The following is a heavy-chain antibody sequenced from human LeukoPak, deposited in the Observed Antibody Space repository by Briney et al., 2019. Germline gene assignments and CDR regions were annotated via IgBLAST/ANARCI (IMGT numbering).Heavy chain of an antibody. J-gene: IGHJ4*02. CDR1: GFTFSSYS. Sequence: PGGSLRLSCAASGFTFSSYSMNWVRQAPGKGQEWVSYTSSSSSTLYYADSVKGRFTISRDNAKNSLYLQMNRLRAEDTAVYYCARLDSGSSYGPFVWGQGTLVTVSS. CDR2: TSSSSSTL. D-gene: IGHD1-26*01. CDR3: ARLDSGSSYGPFV. V-gene: IGHV3-48*01.